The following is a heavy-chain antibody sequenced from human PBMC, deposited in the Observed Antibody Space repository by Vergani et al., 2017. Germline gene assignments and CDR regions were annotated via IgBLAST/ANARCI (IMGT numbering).Heavy chain of an antibody. Sequence: QVQLVQSGAEVKKPGASVKVSCEASGYSFTSHDINWVRQAPGQGLEWMGWMSPDSGNRGFAQNFQGRTSMTRNTSINTAYMELSSLTSEDTAIYYCARDYSNNNYFDPWGQGTRVTVSS. CDR3: ARDYSNNNYFDP. CDR2: MSPDSGNR. J-gene: IGHJ5*02. V-gene: IGHV1-8*01. CDR1: GYSFTSHD. D-gene: IGHD4-11*01.